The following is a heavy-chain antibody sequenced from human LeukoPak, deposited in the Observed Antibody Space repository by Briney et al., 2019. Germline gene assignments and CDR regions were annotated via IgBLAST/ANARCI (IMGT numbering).Heavy chain of an antibody. D-gene: IGHD3-10*01. CDR1: GYTFTGYY. Sequence: GASVKVSCKASGYTFTGYYMHWVRQAPGQGLEWMGWINPNSGGTNYAQKFQGRVTMTRDTSISTAYMELSRLRSEDTAVYYCASSDYYGSGIDWFDPWGQGTLVTVSS. CDR3: ASSDYYGSGIDWFDP. CDR2: INPNSGGT. V-gene: IGHV1-2*02. J-gene: IGHJ5*02.